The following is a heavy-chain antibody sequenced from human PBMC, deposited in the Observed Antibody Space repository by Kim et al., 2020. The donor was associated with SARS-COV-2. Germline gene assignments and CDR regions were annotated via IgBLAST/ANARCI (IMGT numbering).Heavy chain of an antibody. CDR1: GASFSSSSYY. V-gene: IGHV4-39*07. CDR3: AREKPYYDGNFNWFDP. J-gene: IGHJ5*02. D-gene: IGHD3-22*01. CDR2: VYYSGSN. Sequence: SETLSLTCTVSGASFSSSSYYWGWIRQPPGKGLEWIGSVYYSGSNYYNPSLKSRVTISIDTSKNQFSLKLSSVTAADTAMYYCAREKPYYDGNFNWFDPWCQGTLVTVAS.